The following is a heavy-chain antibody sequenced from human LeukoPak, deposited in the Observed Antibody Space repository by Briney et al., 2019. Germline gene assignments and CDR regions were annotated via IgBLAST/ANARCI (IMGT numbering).Heavy chain of an antibody. CDR3: ARDVTMVRGAQDYYGMDV. Sequence: PGGSLRLSCAASGFTFSDYYMSWVRQAPGKGLEWVSVIYSGGSTYYVDSVKGRFTISRDNSKNTLYLQMNSLRAEDTAVYFCARDVTMVRGAQDYYGMDVWGQGTTVTVSS. CDR1: GFTFSDYY. CDR2: IYSGGST. V-gene: IGHV3-53*01. J-gene: IGHJ6*02. D-gene: IGHD3-10*01.